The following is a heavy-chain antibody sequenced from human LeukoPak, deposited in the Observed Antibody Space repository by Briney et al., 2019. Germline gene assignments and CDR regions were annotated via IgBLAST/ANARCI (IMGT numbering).Heavy chain of an antibody. D-gene: IGHD3-22*01. CDR3: ARGLNYYDSSGASDDAFDI. V-gene: IGHV1-8*01. J-gene: IGHJ3*02. Sequence: ASVKVSSKASGYTFTSYDINWVRQATGQGLEWMGWMNPNSGNTGYAQKFQGRVTMTRNTSISTAYMELSSLRSEDTAVYYCARGLNYYDSSGASDDAFDIWGQGTMVTVSS. CDR2: MNPNSGNT. CDR1: GYTFTSYD.